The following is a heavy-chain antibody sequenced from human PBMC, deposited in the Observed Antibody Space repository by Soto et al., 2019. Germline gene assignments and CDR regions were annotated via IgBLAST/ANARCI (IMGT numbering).Heavy chain of an antibody. CDR3: AAATTWNGHCPY. CDR2: IWYDGSNK. J-gene: IGHJ4*02. V-gene: IGHV3-33*03. CDR1: GFTISTHG. Sequence: QAQLVESGGGGVQPWTSLRLSCAASGFTISTHGMQWVRQAPGKGLEWLANIWYDGSNKFYEESVKGRFSISKDNSKNTLYLQMSSLRAEDTAVYYCAAATTWNGHCPYWGQGTQVTVSS. D-gene: IGHD1-1*01.